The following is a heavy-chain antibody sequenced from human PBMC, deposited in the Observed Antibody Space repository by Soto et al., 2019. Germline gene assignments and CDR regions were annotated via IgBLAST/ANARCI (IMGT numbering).Heavy chain of an antibody. J-gene: IGHJ4*01. D-gene: IGHD3-22*01. CDR3: TTDSYSTMIVVRFDY. CDR2: IYYSGST. CDR1: GGSLSRSRYY. V-gene: IGHV4-39*03. Sequence: SQINSLTYTVSGGSLSRSRYYWGWIRQPPGKGLEWIGSIYYSGSTYYNPSLKSRVTISVDTSKNQFSLKLSSVTAADTGIYYCTTDSYSTMIVVRFDYWGHGTLVTVSS.